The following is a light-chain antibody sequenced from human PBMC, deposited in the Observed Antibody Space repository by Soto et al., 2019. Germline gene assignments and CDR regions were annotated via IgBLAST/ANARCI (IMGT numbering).Light chain of an antibody. CDR3: QQYYSTPRS. CDR1: QSVLYSSNNKNY. Sequence: DIVMTQSPDSLAVSLGERATINCKSSQSVLYSSNNKNYLAWYQQKPGQPPKLLIYWASTRESGVPDRFSGIGSGTEFTLTISSLQADDVAVYYGQQYYSTPRSFGQGTKVEIK. J-gene: IGKJ1*01. V-gene: IGKV4-1*01. CDR2: WAS.